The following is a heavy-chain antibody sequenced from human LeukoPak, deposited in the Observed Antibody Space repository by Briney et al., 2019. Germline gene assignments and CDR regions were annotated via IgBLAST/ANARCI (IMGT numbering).Heavy chain of an antibody. D-gene: IGHD5-12*01. CDR1: GFTFSSYS. CDR3: AKVTSGYDTRDY. Sequence: GGSLRLSCAASGFTFSSYSMSWVRQAPGKGLEWVSSIGDSGGSTYYTDPVKGRFTITRDNSKNTLYLQMNSLRAEDTAVYYCAKVTSGYDTRDYGGQGTRVSVSS. J-gene: IGHJ4*02. V-gene: IGHV3-23*01. CDR2: IGDSGGST.